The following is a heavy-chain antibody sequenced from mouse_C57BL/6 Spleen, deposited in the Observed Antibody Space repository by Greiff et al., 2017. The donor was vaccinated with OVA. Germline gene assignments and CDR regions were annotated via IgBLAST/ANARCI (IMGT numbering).Heavy chain of an antibody. V-gene: IGHV1-82*01. CDR1: GYAFSSSW. D-gene: IGHD2-1*01. CDR3: AREEGYYGNYWYFDV. Sequence: VQLQQSGPELVKPGASVKISCKASGYAFSSSWMNWVKQRPGKGLEWIGRIYPGDGDTNYNGKFKGKATLTADKSSSTAYMQLSSLTSEDSAVYFCAREEGYYGNYWYFDVWGTGTTVTVSS. J-gene: IGHJ1*03. CDR2: IYPGDGDT.